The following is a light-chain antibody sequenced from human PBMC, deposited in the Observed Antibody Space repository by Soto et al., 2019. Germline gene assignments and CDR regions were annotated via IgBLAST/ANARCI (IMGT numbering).Light chain of an antibody. V-gene: IGKV3-15*01. J-gene: IGKJ1*01. CDR2: GAS. CDR3: QQYNYWPGT. CDR1: RSVRSN. Sequence: EIVMTQSPATLSVSPGERATLSCKASRSVRSNLAWYQQKPGQAPRLLISGASTRATGITDGFSGSGSGTEFTLTINSLQSEDFEVSYCQQYNYWPGTFGQGTKVDIK.